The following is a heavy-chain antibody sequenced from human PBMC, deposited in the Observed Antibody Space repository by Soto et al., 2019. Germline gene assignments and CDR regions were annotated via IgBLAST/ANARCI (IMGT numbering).Heavy chain of an antibody. V-gene: IGHV1-69*01. D-gene: IGHD4-17*01. CDR2: IIPIFGTA. CDR3: ARVVRHYGDYALFYYYDGMDV. CDR1: GGTFSSYA. J-gene: IGHJ6*02. Sequence: QVQLVQSGAEVKKPGSSVKVSCKASGGTFSSYAISWVRQAPGQGLEWMGGIIPIFGTANYAQKFQGRVTITADESTSTAYRELSSRRSEDTAVYYGARVVRHYGDYALFYYYDGMDVWGQGTTVTVSS.